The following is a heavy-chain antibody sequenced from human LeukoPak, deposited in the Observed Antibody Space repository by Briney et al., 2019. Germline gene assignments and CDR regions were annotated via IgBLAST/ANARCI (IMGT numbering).Heavy chain of an antibody. Sequence: GGSLRLSCAASGFTFSSYAMSWVRQAPGKGLEWVSAISGSGGSTYYADSVKGRFTISRDNSKNTPYLQMNSLRAEDTAVYYWARKEWDTGFDYWGQGTLVTVSS. V-gene: IGHV3-23*01. CDR2: ISGSGGST. J-gene: IGHJ4*02. CDR3: ARKEWDTGFDY. D-gene: IGHD1-26*01. CDR1: GFTFSSYA.